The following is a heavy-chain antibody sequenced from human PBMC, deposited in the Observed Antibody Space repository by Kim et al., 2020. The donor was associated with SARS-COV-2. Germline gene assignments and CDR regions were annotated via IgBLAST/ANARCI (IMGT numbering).Heavy chain of an antibody. CDR2: IYYSGST. V-gene: IGHV4-39*07. CDR1: GGSISSSSYY. CDR3: ARDLPIVVVVRGFFDP. D-gene: IGHD2-15*01. J-gene: IGHJ5*02. Sequence: SETLSLTCTVSGGSISSSSYYWGWIRQPPGKGLEWIGSIYYSGSTYYNPSLKSRVTISVDTYKNQFSLKLSSVTAADTAVYYCARDLPIVVVVRGFFDPWGQGTLVTVSS.